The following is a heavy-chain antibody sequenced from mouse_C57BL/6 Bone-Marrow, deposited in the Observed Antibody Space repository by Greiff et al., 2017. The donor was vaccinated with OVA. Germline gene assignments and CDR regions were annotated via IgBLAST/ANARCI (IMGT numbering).Heavy chain of an antibody. J-gene: IGHJ2*01. CDR2: IDPSDSYT. V-gene: IGHV1-50*01. CDR3: AVCPTGSGSYFDY. Sequence: QVQLQQSGAELVKPGASVKLSCKASGYTFTSYWMQWVKQRPGQGLEWIGEIDPSDSYTNYNQKFKGKATLTVDTSSSTAYLQLSSLTSEDSAVYYCAVCPTGSGSYFDYWGQGTTLTVSS. D-gene: IGHD1-1*01. CDR1: GYTFTSYW.